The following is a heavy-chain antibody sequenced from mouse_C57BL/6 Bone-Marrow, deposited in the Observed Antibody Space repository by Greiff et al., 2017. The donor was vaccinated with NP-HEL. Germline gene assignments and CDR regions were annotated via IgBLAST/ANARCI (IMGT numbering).Heavy chain of an antibody. Sequence: EVKVVESGGGLVQPGGSLKLSCAASGFTFSDYYMYWVRQTPEKRLECVAYISNGGGSTYYPDTVKGRFTISRDNAKNTLYLQMSRLKSEDTAMYYCARHNYGNFYFDYWGQGTTLTVSS. CDR2: ISNGGGST. J-gene: IGHJ2*01. V-gene: IGHV5-12*01. CDR3: ARHNYGNFYFDY. D-gene: IGHD2-1*01. CDR1: GFTFSDYY.